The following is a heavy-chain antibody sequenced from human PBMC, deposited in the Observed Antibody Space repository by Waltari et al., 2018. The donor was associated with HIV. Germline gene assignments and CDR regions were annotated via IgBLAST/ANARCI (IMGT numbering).Heavy chain of an antibody. Sequence: QLQLQESGPGLVKTSETLSLTCTVSGGSMSRSSYYWGWIRQPPGKGLEWIGSIYYSGSTYYNPSLKSRVTISVDTSKNQFSLKLSSVTAADTAVYYCARVQTGVDTAMVNRYFDLWGRGTLVTVSS. CDR2: IYYSGST. CDR1: GGSMSRSSYY. J-gene: IGHJ2*01. V-gene: IGHV4-39*01. D-gene: IGHD5-18*01. CDR3: ARVQTGVDTAMVNRYFDL.